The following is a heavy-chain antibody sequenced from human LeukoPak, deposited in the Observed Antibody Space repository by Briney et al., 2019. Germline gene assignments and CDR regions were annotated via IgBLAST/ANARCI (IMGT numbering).Heavy chain of an antibody. CDR3: ARGKRRFDY. J-gene: IGHJ4*02. CDR2: ISTRGCST. CDR1: GSNFSDHY. V-gene: IGHV3-11*01. Sequence: PGRSLTPSCAAAGSNFSDHYVSSIRHAPGKWLEWASYISTRGCSTYYAGSVKGRFTISRDNASKSPYLRMNSMAPEDTALYYCARGKRRFDYSGQGTLVSVSS.